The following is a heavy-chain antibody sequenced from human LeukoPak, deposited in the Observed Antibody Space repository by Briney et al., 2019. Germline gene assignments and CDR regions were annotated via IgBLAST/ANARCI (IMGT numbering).Heavy chain of an antibody. Sequence: ASVKVPCKASGYTFTSYGFGWVRQAPGQGLEWMGWISAYNGNTNYAQKLQGRVTLTTDTSTSTAYMELRSLRSDDTAVYYCARAHGYDSSGYSEAYFDYWGQGTLVTVSS. CDR1: GYTFTSYG. V-gene: IGHV1-18*01. CDR3: ARAHGYDSSGYSEAYFDY. CDR2: ISAYNGNT. J-gene: IGHJ4*02. D-gene: IGHD3-22*01.